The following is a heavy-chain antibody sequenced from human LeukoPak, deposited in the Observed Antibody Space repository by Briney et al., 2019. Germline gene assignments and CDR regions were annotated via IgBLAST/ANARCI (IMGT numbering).Heavy chain of an antibody. V-gene: IGHV3-7*01. CDR3: AELGITMIGGV. D-gene: IGHD3-10*02. CDR2: IMHDGSQK. J-gene: IGHJ6*04. Sequence: PEGSLRLSCAASGFSFSSYNMNWVRQAPGKGLEWVANIMHDGSQKYYVDSVKGRFTISRDNAKNSLYLQMNSLRAEDTAVYYCAELGITMIGGVWGKGTTVTISS. CDR1: GFSFSSYN.